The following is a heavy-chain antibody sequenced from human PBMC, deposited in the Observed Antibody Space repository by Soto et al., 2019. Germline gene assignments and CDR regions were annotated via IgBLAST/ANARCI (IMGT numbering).Heavy chain of an antibody. D-gene: IGHD3-22*01. Sequence: VGSLRLSCTASGFTFRDYYMNWVLQAPGKGLEWVSSISCSTSYIYYADSVKGRFTISRDNAKNSLYLQMNSLRAEDTAVYYCARVVDYCDPYYYYGMDVWGQGTTVNVSS. J-gene: IGHJ6*02. CDR2: ISCSTSYI. V-gene: IGHV3-21*01. CDR1: GFTFRDYY. CDR3: ARVVDYCDPYYYYGMDV.